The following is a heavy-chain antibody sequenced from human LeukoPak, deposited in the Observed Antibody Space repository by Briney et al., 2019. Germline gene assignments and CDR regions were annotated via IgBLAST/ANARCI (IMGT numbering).Heavy chain of an antibody. J-gene: IGHJ4*02. CDR3: AKTYHYDSRGYALYYFDY. D-gene: IGHD3-22*01. CDR2: ISGSGGPT. Sequence: PGGSLRLSCAASGFTFSSYAMSWVRQAPGKGLEWVSAISGSGGPTYYADSVKGRFTISRDNSKNTLYLQMNSLRAEDTAIYYCAKTYHYDSRGYALYYFDYWGQGTLVTVSS. CDR1: GFTFSSYA. V-gene: IGHV3-23*01.